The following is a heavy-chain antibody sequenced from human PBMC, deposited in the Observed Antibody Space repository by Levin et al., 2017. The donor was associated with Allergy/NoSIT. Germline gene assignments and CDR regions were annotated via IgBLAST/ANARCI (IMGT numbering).Heavy chain of an antibody. J-gene: IGHJ4*02. D-gene: IGHD1-26*01. CDR3: AGTPIVGATTPDY. CDR2: INSDGSST. V-gene: IGHV3-74*01. CDR1: GFTFSSYW. Sequence: PGESLKISCAASGFTFSSYWMHWVRQAPGKGLVWVSRINSDGSSTSYADSVKGRFTISRDNAKNTLYLQMNSLRAEDTAVYYCAGTPIVGATTPDYWGQGTLVTVSS.